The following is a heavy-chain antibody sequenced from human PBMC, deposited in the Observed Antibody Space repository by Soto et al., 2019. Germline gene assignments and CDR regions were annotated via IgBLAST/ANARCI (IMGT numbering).Heavy chain of an antibody. D-gene: IGHD7-27*01. J-gene: IGHJ4*02. V-gene: IGHV4-39*01. CDR2: IDYSGTT. Sequence: LSLTCTVSRGSITSNSYYWGWIRQPPGKGLEWIGSIDYSGTTYHNPSLKSQVTISVDTSKNQFSLKLSSVTAADTAVFYCARQRNWDLSVFDYWGQGALVTVSS. CDR1: RGSITSNSYY. CDR3: ARQRNWDLSVFDY.